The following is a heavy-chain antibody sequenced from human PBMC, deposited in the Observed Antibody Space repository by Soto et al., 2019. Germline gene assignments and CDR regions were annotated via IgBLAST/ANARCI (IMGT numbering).Heavy chain of an antibody. D-gene: IGHD2-8*02. V-gene: IGHV3-11*05. Sequence: QVQLVESGGGLVKPGGSLRLSCAASGFSFSDYYMSWIRQAPGKGLEWVSYISSSRTYTNYADSVKGRFTISRDNAKNSLYLQINSLRAEDTAVYYCVRDPGGNWFDPWGQGTLVTVSS. CDR3: VRDPGGNWFDP. J-gene: IGHJ5*02. CDR1: GFSFSDYY. CDR2: ISSSRTYT.